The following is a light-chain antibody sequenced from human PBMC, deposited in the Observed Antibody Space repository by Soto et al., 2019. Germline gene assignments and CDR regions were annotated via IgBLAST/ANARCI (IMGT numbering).Light chain of an antibody. V-gene: IGKV3-20*01. CDR1: QSVSSDY. CDR2: GVS. Sequence: ENVLTQSPGTLSLSPGERATLSCRASQSVSSDYVAWYQQKPGQAPRLLIYGVSSRATDIPDRFSGSGSGTDFTLTITRLEPEDFAVYYCQQYGRSLWTFGQGTKVDIK. J-gene: IGKJ1*01. CDR3: QQYGRSLWT.